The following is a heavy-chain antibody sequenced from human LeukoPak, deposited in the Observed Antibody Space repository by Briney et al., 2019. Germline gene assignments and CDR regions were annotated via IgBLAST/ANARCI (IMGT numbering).Heavy chain of an antibody. CDR3: ARAAAAGTLVSWFDP. J-gene: IGHJ5*02. V-gene: IGHV3-48*03. D-gene: IGHD6-13*01. Sequence: GGSLRLSCAASGFTFSSYEMNWVRQAPGKGLEWVSYISSSGSTIYYADSVKGRFTISRDNAKNSLYLQMNSLRAEDTAVYYCARAAAAGTLVSWFDPWGQGTLVTVSS. CDR2: ISSSGSTI. CDR1: GFTFSSYE.